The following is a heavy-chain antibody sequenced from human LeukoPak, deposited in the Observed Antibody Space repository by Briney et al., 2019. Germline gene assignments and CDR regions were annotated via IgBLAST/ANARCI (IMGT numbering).Heavy chain of an antibody. J-gene: IGHJ4*01. Sequence: SETLSLTCAVYGGSFSGYYWSWIRQPPGKGLEWIGEINHSGSTNYNPSLKSRVTISVDTSKNQFSLKLSSVTAADTAVYYCARKDYDSTKMTDYWGQGTLVTVSS. V-gene: IGHV4-34*01. CDR3: ARKDYDSTKMTDY. CDR1: GGSFSGYY. CDR2: INHSGST. D-gene: IGHD3-22*01.